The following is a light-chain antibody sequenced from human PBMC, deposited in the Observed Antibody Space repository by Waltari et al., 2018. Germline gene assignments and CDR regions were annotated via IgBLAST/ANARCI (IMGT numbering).Light chain of an antibody. Sequence: WERATLSCRASQSVTRALAWYQQKPGQAPRLLIYGASNRATGIPDRFSGSGSGTDFSLTISRLEPEDFGVYYCQHYVRLPATFGQGTKVEIK. CDR2: GAS. J-gene: IGKJ1*01. CDR3: QHYVRLPAT. CDR1: QSVTRAL. V-gene: IGKV3-20*01.